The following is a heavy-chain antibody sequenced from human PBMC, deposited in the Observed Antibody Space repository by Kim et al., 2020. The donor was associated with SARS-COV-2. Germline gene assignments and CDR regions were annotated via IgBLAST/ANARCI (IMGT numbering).Heavy chain of an antibody. CDR2: INHSGST. D-gene: IGHD3-10*01. CDR3: ARGGELGNIHYFDY. V-gene: IGHV4-34*01. J-gene: IGHJ4*02. CDR1: GGSFSGYY. Sequence: SETLSLTCAVYGGSFSGYYWSWIRQPPGKGLEWIGEINHSGSTNYNPSLKSRVTISVDTSKNQFSLKLSSVTAADTAVYYCARGGELGNIHYFDYWGQGTLVTVSS.